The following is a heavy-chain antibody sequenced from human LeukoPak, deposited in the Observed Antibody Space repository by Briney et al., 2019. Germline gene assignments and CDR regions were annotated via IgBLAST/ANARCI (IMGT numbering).Heavy chain of an antibody. CDR3: ARDMYDILTVQTGDFDY. CDR2: ISAYNGNT. D-gene: IGHD3-9*01. Sequence: GASVKVSCKASGYTFTSYGISWVRQAPGQGLEWMGWISAYNGNTNYAQKLQGRVTMTTDTSTSTAYMELRSLRSDDTAVYYCARDMYDILTVQTGDFDYWGQGTLVTVSS. V-gene: IGHV1-18*01. J-gene: IGHJ4*02. CDR1: GYTFTSYG.